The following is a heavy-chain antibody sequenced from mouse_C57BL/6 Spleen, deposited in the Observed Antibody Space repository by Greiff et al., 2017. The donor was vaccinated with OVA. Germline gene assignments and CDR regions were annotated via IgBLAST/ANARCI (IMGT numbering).Heavy chain of an antibody. CDR2: INPNNGGT. V-gene: IGHV1-22*01. D-gene: IGHD1-1*01. Sequence: EVQLVESGPELVKPGASVKMSCKASGYTFTDYNMHWVKQSHGKSLEWIGYINPNNGGTSYNQKFKGKATLTVNKSSSTAYMELRSLTSEDSAVYYCARIYYYGVGYFDVWGTGTTVTVSS. J-gene: IGHJ1*03. CDR3: ARIYYYGVGYFDV. CDR1: GYTFTDYN.